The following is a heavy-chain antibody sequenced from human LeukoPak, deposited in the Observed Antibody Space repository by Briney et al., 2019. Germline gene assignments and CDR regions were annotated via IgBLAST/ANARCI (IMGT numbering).Heavy chain of an antibody. V-gene: IGHV3-23*01. CDR1: GLTFSTSA. J-gene: IGHJ4*02. CDR2: IGGSGVTT. CDR3: AKMGSTPYYDHFDYFDY. D-gene: IGHD3-16*01. Sequence: GGSLRLSCGASGLTFSTSAMSWVRQAPGKGLEWISGIGGSGVTTYYADSVKGRFTISRDNSENTVYLQMDSLRVEDTALYYCAKMGSTPYYDHFDYFDYWGQGTQVTVSS.